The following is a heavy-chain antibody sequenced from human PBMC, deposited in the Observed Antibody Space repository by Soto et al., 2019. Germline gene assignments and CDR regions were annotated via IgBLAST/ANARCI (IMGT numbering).Heavy chain of an antibody. CDR2: INPTSGST. CDR1: GYTFTNYY. D-gene: IGHD6-13*01. J-gene: IGHJ4*02. CDR3: ARDLAAGDH. Sequence: QVQLVQSGAEVKKPGASVKVSFKASGYTFTNYYIHWVRQAPGQGLEWMGIINPTSGSTNYAQKFQGRVTVTYDTSTTTVYMELSGLRSEDTAVLYCARDLAAGDHWGQGTLVTVSS. V-gene: IGHV1-46*01.